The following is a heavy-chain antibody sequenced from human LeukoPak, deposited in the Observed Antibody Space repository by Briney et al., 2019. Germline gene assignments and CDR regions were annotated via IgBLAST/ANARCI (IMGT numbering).Heavy chain of an antibody. Sequence: PSETLSLTCTVSGGSISSYYWSWIRQPPGKGLEWIGYIYYSGSTNYTPSLKSRVTISVDTSKNQFSLKLSSVTAADTAVYYCARQGYYDSSGFLDYWGQGTLVPVSS. CDR3: ARQGYYDSSGFLDY. J-gene: IGHJ4*02. CDR1: GGSISSYY. V-gene: IGHV4-59*08. D-gene: IGHD3-22*01. CDR2: IYYSGST.